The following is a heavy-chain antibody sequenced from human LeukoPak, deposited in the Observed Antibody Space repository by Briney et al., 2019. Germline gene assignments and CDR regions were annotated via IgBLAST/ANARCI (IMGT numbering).Heavy chain of an antibody. CDR1: GFTVSSNY. V-gene: IGHV3-53*01. Sequence: GGSLRLSCAASGFTVSSNYISWVRQAPGKGLEWVSVIYSGGSTYYADSVKGRFTISRDNSKNTLYLQMNSLRAEDTAVYYCARDPGIFGGDYFDYWGQGTLVTVSS. CDR2: IYSGGST. J-gene: IGHJ4*02. CDR3: ARDPGIFGGDYFDY. D-gene: IGHD3-3*01.